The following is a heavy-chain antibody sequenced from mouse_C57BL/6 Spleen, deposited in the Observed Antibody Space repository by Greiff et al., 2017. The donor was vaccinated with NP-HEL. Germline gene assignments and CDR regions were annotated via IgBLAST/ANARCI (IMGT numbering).Heavy chain of an antibody. CDR1: GFSLTSYG. CDR2: IWSGGST. Sequence: VKLMESGPGLVQPSQSLSITCTVSGFSLTSYGVHWVRQSPGTGLEWLGVIWSGGSTDYNAAFISRLSISKDNSKSQVFFKMNSLQADDTAIYYCARRGWGYAMDYWGQGTSVTVSS. D-gene: IGHD3-3*01. CDR3: ARRGWGYAMDY. J-gene: IGHJ4*01. V-gene: IGHV2-2*01.